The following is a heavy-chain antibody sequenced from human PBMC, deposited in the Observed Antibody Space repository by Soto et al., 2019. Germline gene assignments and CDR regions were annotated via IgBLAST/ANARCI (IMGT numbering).Heavy chain of an antibody. Sequence: GGSLRLSCAASGFTFSSYEMNWVRQAPGKGLEWVSYISSSGSTIYYADSVKGRFTISRDNAKNSLYLQMNSLRAEDTAVYYCARGFKESGYYDYYHGMDVWGQGTTVTVSS. V-gene: IGHV3-48*03. J-gene: IGHJ6*02. CDR3: ARGFKESGYYDYYHGMDV. CDR1: GFTFSSYE. D-gene: IGHD3-3*01. CDR2: ISSSGSTI.